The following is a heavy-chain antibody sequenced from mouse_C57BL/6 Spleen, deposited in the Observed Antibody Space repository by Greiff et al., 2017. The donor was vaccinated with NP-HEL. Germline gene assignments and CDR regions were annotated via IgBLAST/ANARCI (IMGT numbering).Heavy chain of an antibody. D-gene: IGHD2-4*01. CDR3: AREVIYYDYDGGFAY. CDR1: GFTFSDYG. Sequence: EVKLVESGGGLVKPGGSLKLSCAASGFTFSDYGMHWVRQAPEKGLEWVAYISSGSSTIYYADTVKGRFTISRDNAKNTLFLQMTSLRSEDTAMYYCAREVIYYDYDGGFAYWGQGTLVTVSA. J-gene: IGHJ3*01. CDR2: ISSGSSTI. V-gene: IGHV5-17*01.